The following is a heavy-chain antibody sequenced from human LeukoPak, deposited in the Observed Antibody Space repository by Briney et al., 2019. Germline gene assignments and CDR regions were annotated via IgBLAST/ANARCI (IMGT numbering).Heavy chain of an antibody. CDR1: GFTFSTYA. CDR3: AKARVSSGRHFDY. Sequence: PGGSLRLSCAASGFTFSTYAMSWVRQAPGKGLEWVSSISGGGDNTYYADSVKGRFTIFRDNSKNTLSLQMSSLRAEDTAAYYCAKARVSSGRHFDYWGQGTRVTVSS. D-gene: IGHD6-19*01. CDR2: ISGGGDNT. J-gene: IGHJ4*02. V-gene: IGHV3-23*01.